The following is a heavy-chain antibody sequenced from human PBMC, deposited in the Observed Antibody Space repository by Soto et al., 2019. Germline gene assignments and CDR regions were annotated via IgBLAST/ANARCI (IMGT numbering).Heavy chain of an antibody. Sequence: SETLSLTCTVSGGSISSYYWSWIRQPPGKGLEWIGYIYYSGRTNYNPSLKSRVTISVDTSKNQFSLKLSSVTAADTAVYYCARLPGYYYGSGSSYYYYYYGMDVWGQGTTVT. CDR3: ARLPGYYYGSGSSYYYYYYGMDV. D-gene: IGHD3-10*01. V-gene: IGHV4-59*01. CDR1: GGSISSYY. J-gene: IGHJ6*02. CDR2: IYYSGRT.